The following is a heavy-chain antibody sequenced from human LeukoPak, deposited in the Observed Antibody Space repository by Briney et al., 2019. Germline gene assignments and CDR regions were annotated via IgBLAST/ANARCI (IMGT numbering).Heavy chain of an antibody. CDR3: ARGPDYGDRLDYFDY. J-gene: IGHJ4*02. CDR2: VKKDGNQ. Sequence: PGGSLRHSCAASGFTFTRHWMGWVRQAPGKGLEWVASVKKDGNQYSVDSVKGRFIISRDNARNSLSLQMSSLRVEDTAIYFCARGPDYGDRLDYFDYWGQGTLVTVSS. V-gene: IGHV3-7*01. D-gene: IGHD4-17*01. CDR1: GFTFTRHW.